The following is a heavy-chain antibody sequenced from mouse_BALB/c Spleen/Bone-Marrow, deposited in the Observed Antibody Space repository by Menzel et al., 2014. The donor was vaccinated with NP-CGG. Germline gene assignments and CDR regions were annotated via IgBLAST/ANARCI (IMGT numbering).Heavy chain of an antibody. J-gene: IGHJ1*01. Sequence: QVQLKESGAELVKPGASVKLSCKASGYTFASYYMYWVKQRPGQGLEWIGEINLSNGGTNFNEKFKSKATLTVDKSSSTAYMQLSSLTSEDSAVYYCTRSYYGNYFDVWGAGTTVTVSS. V-gene: IGHV1S81*02. CDR3: TRSYYGNYFDV. CDR1: GYTFASYY. D-gene: IGHD2-1*01. CDR2: INLSNGGT.